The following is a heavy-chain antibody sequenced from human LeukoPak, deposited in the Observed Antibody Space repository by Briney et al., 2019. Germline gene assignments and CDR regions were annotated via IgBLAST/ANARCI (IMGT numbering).Heavy chain of an antibody. V-gene: IGHV4-59*08. CDR3: ARQWTTVTTRLVWFDP. CDR1: GGSIRSYY. J-gene: IGHJ5*02. Sequence: SETLSLTCTVSGGSIRSYYWSWIRQPPGKGLEWIGYIYYSGSTNYNPSLKSRVTISVDTSKNQFSLKLSSVTAADTAVYYCARQWTTVTTRLVWFDPWGQGTLVTVSS. D-gene: IGHD4-17*01. CDR2: IYYSGST.